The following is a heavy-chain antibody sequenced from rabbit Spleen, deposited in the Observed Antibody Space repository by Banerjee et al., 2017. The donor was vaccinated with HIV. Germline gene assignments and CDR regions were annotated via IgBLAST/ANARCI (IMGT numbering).Heavy chain of an antibody. CDR1: GFTLNSYW. CDR2: IDPIFGST. CDR3: ARYVSGSGYPYYFNL. J-gene: IGHJ4*01. Sequence: HLVESGGGLVQPGGSLKLSCKASGFTLNSYWMSWVRQAPGKGLEWIGYIDPIFGSTYYASWVNGRFTISRDIDQNTLYLQLNSLTAADTATYFCARYVSGSGYPYYFNLWGPGTLVTVS. V-gene: IGHV1S7*01. D-gene: IGHD1-1*01.